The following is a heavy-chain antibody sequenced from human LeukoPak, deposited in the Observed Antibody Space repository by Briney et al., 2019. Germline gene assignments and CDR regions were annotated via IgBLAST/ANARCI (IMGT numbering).Heavy chain of an antibody. V-gene: IGHV4-31*03. D-gene: IGHD2-15*01. CDR1: GGSISSGGYY. CDR2: IYYSGST. J-gene: IGHJ4*02. Sequence: SETLSLTRTVSGGSISSGGYYWSWIRQHPGKGLEWIGYIYYSGSTYYNPSLKSRVTISVDTSKNQFSLKLSSVTAADTAVYYCARAVVAATPVYYFDYWGQGTLVTVSS. CDR3: ARAVVAATPVYYFDY.